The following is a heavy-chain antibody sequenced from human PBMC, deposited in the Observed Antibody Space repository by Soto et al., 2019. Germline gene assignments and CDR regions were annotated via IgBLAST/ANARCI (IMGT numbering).Heavy chain of an antibody. J-gene: IGHJ6*03. CDR2: MNPNSGNT. Sequence: ASVKVSCKASGYTFTSYDINWVRQATGQGLEWMGWMNPNSGNTGYAQKFQGRVTMTRNTSISTAYMELSSLRSEDTAVYYCARGGYDFWSGYYYYMDVWGKGTTVTV. CDR3: ARGGYDFWSGYYYYMDV. CDR1: GYTFTSYD. V-gene: IGHV1-8*01. D-gene: IGHD3-3*01.